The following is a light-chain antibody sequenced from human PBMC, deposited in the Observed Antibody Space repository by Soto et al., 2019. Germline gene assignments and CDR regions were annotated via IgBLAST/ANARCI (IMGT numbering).Light chain of an antibody. Sequence: SALTQPASVSGSPGQSITISCTGTSSDVGGYNYVSWYQQHPGKAPKLMIYEVSNRPSGVSNRFSGSKSGNTASLTISGLQAEDEADYYCSSYTSSSTSYVSGNGTKVTVL. J-gene: IGLJ1*01. CDR1: SSDVGGYNY. CDR3: SSYTSSSTSYV. V-gene: IGLV2-14*01. CDR2: EVS.